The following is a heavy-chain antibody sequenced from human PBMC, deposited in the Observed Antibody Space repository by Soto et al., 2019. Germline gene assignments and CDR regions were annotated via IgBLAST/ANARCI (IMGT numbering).Heavy chain of an antibody. CDR1: GFTFSSYA. V-gene: IGHV3-23*01. CDR3: AKDQMRTGGRFDY. Sequence: GGSLRLSCAASGFTFSSYAMSWVHQAPGKGLEWVSAISGSGGSTYYADSVKGRFTISRDNSKNTLYLQMNSLRAEDTAVYYCAKDQMRTGGRFDYWGQGTLVTVSS. CDR2: ISGSGGST. D-gene: IGHD7-27*01. J-gene: IGHJ4*02.